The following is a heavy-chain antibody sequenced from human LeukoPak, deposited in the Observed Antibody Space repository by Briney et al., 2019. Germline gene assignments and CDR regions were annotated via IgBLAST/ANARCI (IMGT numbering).Heavy chain of an antibody. CDR1: GGSFSGYY. J-gene: IGHJ5*02. V-gene: IGHV4-34*01. CDR3: ARRYSSSSFNWFDP. CDR2: INHSGST. D-gene: IGHD6-6*01. Sequence: PSETLSLTCAVYGGSFSGYYWSWIRQPPGKGLEWIGEINHSGSTNYNPSLKSRVTISVDTSQNQFSLKLSSVTAADTAVYYCARRYSSSSFNWFDPWGQGTLVTVSS.